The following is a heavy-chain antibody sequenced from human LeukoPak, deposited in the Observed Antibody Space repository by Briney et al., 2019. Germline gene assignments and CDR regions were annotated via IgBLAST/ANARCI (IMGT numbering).Heavy chain of an antibody. D-gene: IGHD3-22*01. CDR2: INHSGST. V-gene: IGHV4-34*01. Sequence: PSETLSLTCAVYGGSFSGYYWSWIRQPPGKGLEWIGEINHSGSTNYNPSLKSRVTISVDTSKNQFSLKLSSVTAADTAVYCCARGRGPYYYDSSGFDYWGQGTLVTVSS. J-gene: IGHJ4*02. CDR3: ARGRGPYYYDSSGFDY. CDR1: GGSFSGYY.